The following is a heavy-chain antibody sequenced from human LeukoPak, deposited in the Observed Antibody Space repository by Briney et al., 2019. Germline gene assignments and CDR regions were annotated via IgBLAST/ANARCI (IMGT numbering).Heavy chain of an antibody. V-gene: IGHV1-69*05. CDR3: ATGVYGGDYDWFDP. CDR2: IIPIFGTA. D-gene: IGHD4-23*01. Sequence: ASVKVSCKASGGTFSSYAISWVRQAPGQGLERMGRIIPIFGTANYAQKFQGRATITTDESTSTAYMELSSLRSEDTAVYYCATGVYGGDYDWFDPWGQGTLVTVSS. CDR1: GGTFSSYA. J-gene: IGHJ5*02.